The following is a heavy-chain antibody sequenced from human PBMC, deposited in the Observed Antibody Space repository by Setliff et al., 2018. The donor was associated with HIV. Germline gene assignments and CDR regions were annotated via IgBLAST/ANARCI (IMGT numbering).Heavy chain of an antibody. CDR3: ASRRGGGFLAWPDPYFDY. J-gene: IGHJ4*02. CDR2: IYTSGST. D-gene: IGHD3-3*01. V-gene: IGHV4-61*09. Sequence: SDTLSLTCTVSGGSISSGSYYWSWIRQPAGKGLEWIGHIYTSGSTNYDPSLKSRVIISIDTSKNQFSLKLFSVTAADTAVYYCASRRGGGFLAWPDPYFDYWGQGTLVTVSS. CDR1: GGSISSGSYY.